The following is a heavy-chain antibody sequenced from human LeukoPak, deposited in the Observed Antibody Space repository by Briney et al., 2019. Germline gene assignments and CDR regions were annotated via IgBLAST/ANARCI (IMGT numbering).Heavy chain of an antibody. D-gene: IGHD6-13*01. V-gene: IGHV3-11*01. Sequence: GLPPRFSSSHTGHICNDYHKSWLRQTPGMGVERFSHISSSGTNIYYADSVKGRFTISRDNAKNSLYLQMNSLRAKDTAVYSCAVTWGSSWYYFDYWGQGTLVTGSS. J-gene: IGHJ4*02. CDR2: ISSSGTNI. CDR3: AVTWGSSWYYFDY. CDR1: GHICNDYH.